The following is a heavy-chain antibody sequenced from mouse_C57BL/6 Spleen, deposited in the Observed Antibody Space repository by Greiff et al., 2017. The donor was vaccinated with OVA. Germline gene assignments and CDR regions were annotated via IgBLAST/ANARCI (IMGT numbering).Heavy chain of an antibody. CDR2: IDPSDSET. D-gene: IGHD1-1*01. J-gene: IGHJ2*01. V-gene: IGHV1-52*01. CDR1: GYTFTSYW. CDR3: ARGHYYGSSYYFDY. Sequence: QVQLQQSGAELVRPGSSVKLSCKASGYTFTSYWMHWVKQRPIQGLEWIGNIDPSDSETHYNQKFKDKATLTVDKSSSTAYMQLSSLTSEDSAVYYGARGHYYGSSYYFDYWGQGTTLTVSS.